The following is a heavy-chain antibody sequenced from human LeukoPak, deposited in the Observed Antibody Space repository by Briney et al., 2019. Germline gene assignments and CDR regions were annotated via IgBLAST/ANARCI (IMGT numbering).Heavy chain of an antibody. Sequence: GGSLRLSCAAPGFTFHNYAMHWVRQAPGKGLEWVSFSSGDGITSYFADSVKGRFTISRDNSKNSLHLQMNSLTTEDTAFYYCARDHVYGGADYWGQGTLVTVS. J-gene: IGHJ4*02. V-gene: IGHV3-43*02. CDR2: SSGDGITS. CDR3: ARDHVYGGADY. CDR1: GFTFHNYA. D-gene: IGHD5/OR15-5a*01.